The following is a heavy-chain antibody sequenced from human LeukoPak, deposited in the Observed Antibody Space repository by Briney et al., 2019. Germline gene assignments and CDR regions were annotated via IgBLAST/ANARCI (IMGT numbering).Heavy chain of an antibody. V-gene: IGHV3-43D*04. CDR3: AKDIEAAAGTYFDY. J-gene: IGHJ4*02. D-gene: IGHD6-13*01. CDR1: GFTFDDYA. Sequence: GGSLRLSCAASGFTFDDYAMHWVRQAPGKGLEWLSLISWDGNNTYYADSVKGRFTISRDNSKNSLYLQMNSLRPEDTALYYCAKDIEAAAGTYFDYWGQGTLVTVSS. CDR2: ISWDGNNT.